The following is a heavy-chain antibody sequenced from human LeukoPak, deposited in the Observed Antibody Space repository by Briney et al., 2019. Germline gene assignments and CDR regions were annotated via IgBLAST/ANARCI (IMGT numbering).Heavy chain of an antibody. CDR2: ISGSGGST. D-gene: IGHD6-6*01. V-gene: IGHV3-23*01. J-gene: IGHJ4*02. Sequence: GGSLRLSCAASGFTFSSYAMSWVRQAPGKGLEWGSAISGSGGSTYYADTVKGRVTISRDNSKNSLLLQMNRLRADDTAVYYCPKDTLEYSSPEAFDYWGQGTLVTVSS. CDR3: PKDTLEYSSPEAFDY. CDR1: GFTFSSYA.